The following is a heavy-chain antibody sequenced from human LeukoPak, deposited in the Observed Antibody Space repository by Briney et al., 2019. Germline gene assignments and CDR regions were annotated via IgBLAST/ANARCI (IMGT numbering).Heavy chain of an antibody. CDR2: IYSGGST. V-gene: IGHV3-53*01. D-gene: IGHD6-6*01. Sequence: GGSLRLSCAASGFTVSSNYMTWVRQAPGKGLEWVSLIYSGGSTYYADSVKARFTISRDNSKNTLYLQMNSLRAEDTAVYYCAAYSSCDYWGQGTLVTVSS. CDR3: AAYSSCDY. J-gene: IGHJ4*02. CDR1: GFTVSSNY.